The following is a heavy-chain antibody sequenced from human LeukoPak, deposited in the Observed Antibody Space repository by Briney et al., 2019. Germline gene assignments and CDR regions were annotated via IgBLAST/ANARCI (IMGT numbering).Heavy chain of an antibody. J-gene: IGHJ4*02. Sequence: GGSLRLSCAASGFTFSNYAMTWVRLAPGKGLECVSVISGSGDATNYADSVKGRFTISRDNSKSTLYVQMNSLRAEDTAVYYCAKSTSFYLDSWGQGTLVTVSS. V-gene: IGHV3-23*01. CDR1: GFTFSNYA. CDR3: AKSTSFYLDS. CDR2: ISGSGDAT.